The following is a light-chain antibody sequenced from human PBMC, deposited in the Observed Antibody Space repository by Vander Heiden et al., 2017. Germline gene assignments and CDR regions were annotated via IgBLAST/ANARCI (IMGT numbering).Light chain of an antibody. CDR1: NIGSNS. CDR2: DDS. V-gene: IGLV3-21*02. CDR3: QVWDSSSDHVV. Sequence: SYVLTQPPSVSVAPGQAARITCGGNNIGSNSVHWYQQKPGQAPVLVVYDDSDRPSGISERFSGSNSGNTATLTISRVEAGDEADYYCQVWDSSSDHVVFGGGTKLTVL. J-gene: IGLJ2*01.